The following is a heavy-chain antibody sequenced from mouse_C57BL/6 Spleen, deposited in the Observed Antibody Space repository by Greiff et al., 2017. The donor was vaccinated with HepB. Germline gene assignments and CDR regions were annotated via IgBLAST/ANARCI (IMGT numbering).Heavy chain of an antibody. J-gene: IGHJ3*01. CDR1: GYTFTSYW. D-gene: IGHD2-5*01. V-gene: IGHV1-50*01. Sequence: QVQLQQPGAELVKPGASVKLSCKASGYTFTSYWMQWVKQRPGQGLEWIGEIDPSDSYTNYNQKFKGKATLTVDTSSSTAYMQLSSLTSEDSAVYYCARGDYSNSWFAYWGQGTLVTVSA. CDR2: IDPSDSYT. CDR3: ARGDYSNSWFAY.